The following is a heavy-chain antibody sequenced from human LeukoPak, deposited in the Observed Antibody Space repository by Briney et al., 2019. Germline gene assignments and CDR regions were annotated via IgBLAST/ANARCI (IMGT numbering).Heavy chain of an antibody. V-gene: IGHV3-33*01. J-gene: IGHJ4*02. CDR1: GFTFSSYG. Sequence: PGRSLRLSCAASGFTFSSYGMHWVRQAPGKGREWVAVIWYDGSNKYYADSVKGRFTISRDNSKNTLYLQMNSLRAEDTAVYYCARDLAVADSSGDYWGQGTLVTVSS. CDR2: IWYDGSNK. CDR3: ARDLAVADSSGDY. D-gene: IGHD3-22*01.